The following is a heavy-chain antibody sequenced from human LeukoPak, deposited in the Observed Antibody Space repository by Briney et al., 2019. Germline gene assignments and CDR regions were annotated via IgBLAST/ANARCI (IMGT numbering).Heavy chain of an antibody. CDR1: GFSVSTQY. CDR2: IYSGADT. CDR3: ARVGDHYHWYLDL. Sequence: PGGSLRLSCAASGFSVSTQYMNWVRQAPGKGLEWVSIIYSGADTYYADSVKGRFTISRDTSKNTLFLHMNNLRVKDTAVYYCARVGDHYHWYLDLWGRGTLVSVSS. D-gene: IGHD3-10*01. J-gene: IGHJ2*01. V-gene: IGHV3-53*01.